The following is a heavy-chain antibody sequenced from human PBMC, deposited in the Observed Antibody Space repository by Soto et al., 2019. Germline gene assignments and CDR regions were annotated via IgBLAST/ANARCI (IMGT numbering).Heavy chain of an antibody. V-gene: IGHV3-23*01. CDR2: ISGGGNDA. D-gene: IGHD6-13*01. J-gene: IGHJ4*02. CDR1: RFTFSSYA. Sequence: EVQLLESGGGLVQPGGSLVLSCAASRFTFSSYAMSWVRQAPGKGLEWVSSISGGGNDAYYADSVKGRFTISRDNSQNTLYLQMSSLRADDTAVYYCARSLFLAPTDTEPFDYWGQGALVTVSS. CDR3: ARSLFLAPTDTEPFDY.